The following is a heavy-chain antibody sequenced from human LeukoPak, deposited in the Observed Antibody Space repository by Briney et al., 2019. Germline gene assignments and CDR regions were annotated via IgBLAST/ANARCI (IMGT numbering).Heavy chain of an antibody. CDR1: GGTFSSYA. Sequence: GASVKVSCKASGGTFSSYAISWVRQAPGQGLEWMGRIIPNFGTANYAQKFQGRVTITTDESTSTAYMELSSLRSEDTAVYYCARDRNFNYVWGSYRYNPFDYWGQGTLVTVSS. J-gene: IGHJ4*02. CDR2: IIPNFGTA. D-gene: IGHD3-16*02. CDR3: ARDRNFNYVWGSYRYNPFDY. V-gene: IGHV1-69*05.